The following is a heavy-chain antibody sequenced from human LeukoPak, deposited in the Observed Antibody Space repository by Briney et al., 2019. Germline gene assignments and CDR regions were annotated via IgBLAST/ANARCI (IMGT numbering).Heavy chain of an antibody. D-gene: IGHD1-26*01. CDR3: ARVRGPGWELRGYYFDY. CDR1: GFTFSSYW. Sequence: GGSLRLSCAASGFTFSSYWMSWVRQAPGKGLEWVANIKQDGSEKYYVDSVKGRFTISRDNAKNSLYLQMNSLRAEDTAVYYCARVRGPGWELRGYYFDYWGQGTLVTVSS. V-gene: IGHV3-7*01. CDR2: IKQDGSEK. J-gene: IGHJ4*02.